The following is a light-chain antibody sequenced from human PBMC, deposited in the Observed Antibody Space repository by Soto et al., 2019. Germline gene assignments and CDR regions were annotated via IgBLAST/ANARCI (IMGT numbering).Light chain of an antibody. J-gene: IGKJ1*01. Sequence: EMVLTQSPGTLSLSPGERATLSCRASQSVSSSYLAWYQQKPGQAPRLLIYGASSRATGIPDRFSGSGSGPDFTLTIIRLEPEAFAVYYCQQYGSSPWTFGQGTKVDIK. CDR2: GAS. CDR1: QSVSSSY. CDR3: QQYGSSPWT. V-gene: IGKV3-20*01.